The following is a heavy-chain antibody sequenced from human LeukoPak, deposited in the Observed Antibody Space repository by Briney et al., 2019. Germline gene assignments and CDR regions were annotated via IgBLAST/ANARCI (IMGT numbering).Heavy chain of an antibody. V-gene: IGHV4-39*01. D-gene: IGHD6-13*01. CDR3: ARVWRSSSSPYFFDY. J-gene: IGHJ4*02. CDR1: GVSISSGTYY. Sequence: SETLSLTCTVSGVSISSGTYYWGWIRQPPGKGLEWIGSIYYSGGTYYNPSLKSRVTMSVDTSKNQFSLKLSSVTAADTAVYYCARVWRSSSSPYFFDYWGQGTLVTVSS. CDR2: IYYSGGT.